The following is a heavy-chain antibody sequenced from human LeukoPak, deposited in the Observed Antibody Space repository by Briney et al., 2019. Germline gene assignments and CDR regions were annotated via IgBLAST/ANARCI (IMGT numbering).Heavy chain of an antibody. V-gene: IGHV4-59*08. CDR3: ARAIAVAGLGWFDP. J-gene: IGHJ5*02. Sequence: SETLSLTCTVSGGSISSYYWSWIRQPPGKGLEWIGYIYYSGSTNYNPSLKCRVTISVVTSKNQFSLKLSSVTAADTAVYYCARAIAVAGLGWFDPWGQGTLVTVSS. CDR2: IYYSGST. CDR1: GGSISSYY. D-gene: IGHD6-19*01.